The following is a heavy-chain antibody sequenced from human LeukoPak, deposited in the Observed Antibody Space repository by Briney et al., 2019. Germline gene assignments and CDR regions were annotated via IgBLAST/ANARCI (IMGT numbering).Heavy chain of an antibody. D-gene: IGHD3-22*01. CDR2: MCGTAGCT. Sequence: GGSLTLSCQASGFTFYMYAMSWVRQAPGKGLEWVASMCGTAGCTFYPDSVKGRFTISRDNSKNVLYLRMNSLTAEDTAIYYCAKDRPNFHENSGHYYRRDGDSWGQGTLVTVSS. J-gene: IGHJ5*01. CDR1: GFTFYMYA. CDR3: AKDRPNFHENSGHYYRRDGDS. V-gene: IGHV3-23*01.